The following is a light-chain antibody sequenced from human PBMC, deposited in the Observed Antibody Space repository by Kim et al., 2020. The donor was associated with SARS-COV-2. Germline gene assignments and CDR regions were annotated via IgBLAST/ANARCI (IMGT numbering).Light chain of an antibody. J-gene: IGKJ2*01. CDR3: QQYNSYSGT. V-gene: IGKV1-5*03. Sequence: SASVGHRVTITCRASQSISSWLAWYQQKPGKAPKLLIYKASSLESGVPSTFSGSGSGTEFTLTISSLQPDDFATYYCQQYNSYSGTFGQGTKLEI. CDR2: KAS. CDR1: QSISSW.